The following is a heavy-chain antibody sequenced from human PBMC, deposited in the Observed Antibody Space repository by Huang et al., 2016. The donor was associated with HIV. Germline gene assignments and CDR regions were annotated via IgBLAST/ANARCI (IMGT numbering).Heavy chain of an antibody. CDR3: ARSSGELGAPHN. J-gene: IGHJ4*02. V-gene: IGHV3-11*01. D-gene: IGHD1-26*01. CDR2: ISSSGSDI. CDR1: GFTFSDYY. Sequence: QVQLVESGGGLVKPGGALRLSCAASGFTFSDYYMSWIRQAPGKRLEWGSYISSSGSDIYYTDSVKGRFTISRDNAKNSLYLQMNSLRAEDTAVYYCARSSGELGAPHNWGQGTLVTVSS.